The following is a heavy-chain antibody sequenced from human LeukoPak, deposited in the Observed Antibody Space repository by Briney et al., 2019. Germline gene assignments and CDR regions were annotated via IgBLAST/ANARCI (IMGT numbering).Heavy chain of an antibody. Sequence: SETLSLTCTVYGGSISGGNISSYYWSRVRQPAGKGLEWIGRIYTSGTTNYNPSLKSRVTMSVDTSKNQFSLRLNSVTAADTAVYYCARGAPSDYWGQGTLVTVSS. CDR2: IYTSGTT. V-gene: IGHV4-4*07. CDR1: GGSISGGNISSYY. J-gene: IGHJ4*02. CDR3: ARGAPSDY.